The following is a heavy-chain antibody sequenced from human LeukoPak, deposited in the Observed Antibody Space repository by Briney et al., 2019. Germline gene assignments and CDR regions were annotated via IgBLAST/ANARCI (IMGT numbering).Heavy chain of an antibody. CDR3: ARAMSSSWYWDNWFDP. CDR2: ISSSGSTI. Sequence: PGGSLRLSCAASGFTFSDYYMSWIRQAPGKGLEWVSYISSSGSTIYYADSVEGRFTISRDNAKNSLYLQMNSLRAEDTAVYYCARAMSSSWYWDNWFDPWGQGTLVTVSS. CDR1: GFTFSDYY. D-gene: IGHD6-13*01. V-gene: IGHV3-11*01. J-gene: IGHJ5*02.